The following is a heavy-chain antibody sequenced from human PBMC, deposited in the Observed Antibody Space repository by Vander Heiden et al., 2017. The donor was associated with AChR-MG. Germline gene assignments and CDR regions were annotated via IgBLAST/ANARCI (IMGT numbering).Heavy chain of an antibody. V-gene: IGHV3-30-3*01. J-gene: IGHJ5*02. D-gene: IGHD6-13*01. CDR1: GFTFSSYA. Sequence: QVQLVESGGGVIQPGRSLRLSCAASGFTFSSYAMHWVRQAPGKGLEWVAVISYDGSNKYYADSVKGRFTISRDNSKNTLYLQMNSLRAEETAVYYCARAAVAAAGTSRWFDPWGQGTLVTVSS. CDR3: ARAAVAAAGTSRWFDP. CDR2: ISYDGSNK.